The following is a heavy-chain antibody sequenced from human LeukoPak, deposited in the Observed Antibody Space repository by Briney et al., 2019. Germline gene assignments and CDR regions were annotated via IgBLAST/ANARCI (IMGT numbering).Heavy chain of an antibody. V-gene: IGHV1-8*01. D-gene: IGHD1-1*01. CDR1: GYSFTSYD. CDR3: AKVTGNWSDGLDI. CDR2: INPNSGYT. J-gene: IGHJ3*02. Sequence: GASVKVSCKASGYSFTSYDVNWVRQATGQGLEWMGWINPNSGYTAYAQKFQGRVTMTRNTSISTAYMELSSLRSEDTAVYYCAKVTGNWSDGLDIWGQGTMVTVS.